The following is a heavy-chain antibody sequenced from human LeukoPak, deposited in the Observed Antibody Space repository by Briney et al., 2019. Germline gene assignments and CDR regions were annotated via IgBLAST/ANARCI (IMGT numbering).Heavy chain of an antibody. V-gene: IGHV3-30*18. CDR1: GFTFSSYG. CDR3: AKAHSSGWYYFDY. CDR2: ISYDGSYN. J-gene: IGHJ4*02. Sequence: GGSLRLSCAASGFTFSSYGMHWVRQAPGKGLEWVAVISYDGSYNYYADSVKGRFIISRDNSKNTLYLQMNSLRAEDTAVYYCAKAHSSGWYYFDYWGRGTLVTVSS. D-gene: IGHD6-19*01.